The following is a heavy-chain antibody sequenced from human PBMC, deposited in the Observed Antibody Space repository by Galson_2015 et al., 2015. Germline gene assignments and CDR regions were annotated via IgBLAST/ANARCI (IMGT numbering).Heavy chain of an antibody. CDR3: ARDQGLGELSLFRVFSGHYGMDV. D-gene: IGHD3-16*02. J-gene: IGHJ6*02. V-gene: IGHV3-21*01. CDR2: ISSSSSYI. CDR1: GFTFSSYS. Sequence: SLRLSCAASGFTFSSYSMNWVRQAPGKGLEWVSSISSSSSYIYYADSVKGRFTISRDNAKNSLYLQMNSLRAEDTAVYYCARDQGLGELSLFRVFSGHYGMDVWGQGTTVTVSS.